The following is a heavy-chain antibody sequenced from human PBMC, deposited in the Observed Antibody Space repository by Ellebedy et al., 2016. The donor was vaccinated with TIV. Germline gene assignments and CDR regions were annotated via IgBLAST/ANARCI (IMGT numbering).Heavy chain of an antibody. J-gene: IGHJ6*03. Sequence: SETLSLXCTVSGGSISSSSYYWGWIRQPPGKGLEWIGSIYYSGSTYYNPSLKSRVTISVDTSKNQFSLKLSSVTAADTAVYYCARVRNWDFWSGYYLDYYYYMDVWGKGTTVTVSS. D-gene: IGHD3-3*01. CDR2: IYYSGST. V-gene: IGHV4-39*01. CDR3: ARVRNWDFWSGYYLDYYYYMDV. CDR1: GGSISSSSYY.